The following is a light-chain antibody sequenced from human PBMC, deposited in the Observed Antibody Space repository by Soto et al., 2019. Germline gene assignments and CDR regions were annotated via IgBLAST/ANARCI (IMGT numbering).Light chain of an antibody. CDR1: QSISSW. Sequence: DIQMTQSPSTLSASVGDRVTITCRASQSISSWLAWYQQKPGKAPKVVIYKASSLESGVPSRFSDSGSGTQFTLTISSLQPNDLATYYCQQYNSYPWTFGQGTKVDFK. CDR3: QQYNSYPWT. V-gene: IGKV1-5*03. CDR2: KAS. J-gene: IGKJ1*01.